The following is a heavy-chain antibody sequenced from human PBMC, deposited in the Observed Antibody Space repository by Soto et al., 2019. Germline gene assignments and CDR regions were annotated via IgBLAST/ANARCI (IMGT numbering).Heavy chain of an antibody. Sequence: PSETLSLTCTVSGGSISSGGYYWSWIRQHPGKGLEWIGYIYYSGSTYYNPSLKSRVTISVDTSKNQFSLKLSSVTAADTAVYYCARKVERGLFDYWGQGTLVTVSS. V-gene: IGHV4-31*03. J-gene: IGHJ4*02. D-gene: IGHD1-1*01. CDR3: ARKVERGLFDY. CDR1: GGSISSGGYY. CDR2: IYYSGST.